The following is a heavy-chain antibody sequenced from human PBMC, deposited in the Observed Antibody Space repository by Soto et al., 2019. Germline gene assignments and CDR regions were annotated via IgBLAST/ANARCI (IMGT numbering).Heavy chain of an antibody. D-gene: IGHD3-3*01. CDR2: ISAYNGNT. V-gene: IGHV1-18*01. CDR3: ARDLYYDLWSGSSGYYYGMDV. Sequence: ASVKVSCKASGYTFTSYGISWVRQAPGQGLEWMGWISAYNGNTNYAQKLQGRVTMTTDTSTSTAYMELRSLRSDDTAVYYCARDLYYDLWSGSSGYYYGMDVWGQGTKVTVSS. CDR1: GYTFTSYG. J-gene: IGHJ6*02.